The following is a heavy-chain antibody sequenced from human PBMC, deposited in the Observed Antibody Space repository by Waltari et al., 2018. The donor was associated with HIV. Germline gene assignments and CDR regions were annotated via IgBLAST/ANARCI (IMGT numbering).Heavy chain of an antibody. CDR3: ARAPRYYDSSGSDY. V-gene: IGHV4-34*01. CDR2: INHSVST. CDR1: GGSFSGYY. J-gene: IGHJ4*02. D-gene: IGHD3-22*01. Sequence: QVQLQQWGAGLLKPSETLSLTCAVYGGSFSGYYWSWIRQPPGKGLEWIGEINHSVSTNYNPSLKSRVTISVDTSKNQFSLKLSSVTAADTAVYYCARAPRYYDSSGSDYWGQGTLVTVSS.